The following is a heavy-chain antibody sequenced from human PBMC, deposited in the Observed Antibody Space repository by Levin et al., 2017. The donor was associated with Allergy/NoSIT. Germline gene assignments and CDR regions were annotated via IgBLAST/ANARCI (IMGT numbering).Heavy chain of an antibody. CDR3: TTQGTVGSWYVAAYWYFDR. Sequence: TGGSLRLSCAASGFTFSNAWMSWVRQAPGKGLEWVGRIKSKTDGGTTDYAAPVKGRFTISRDDSKNTLYLQMNSLKTEDTAVYYCTTQGTVGSWYVAAYWYFDRWGRGTLVTVSS. V-gene: IGHV3-15*01. J-gene: IGHJ2*01. CDR1: GFTFSNAW. CDR2: IKSKTDGGTT. D-gene: IGHD6-13*01.